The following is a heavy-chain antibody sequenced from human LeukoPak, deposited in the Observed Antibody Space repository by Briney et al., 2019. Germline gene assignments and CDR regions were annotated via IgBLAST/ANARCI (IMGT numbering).Heavy chain of an antibody. CDR2: ISSSAATT. D-gene: IGHD4-17*01. J-gene: IGHJ4*02. CDR1: GFRFSDYY. Sequence: PGGSLRLSCVTSGFRFSDYYMMWIRQAPGKGPERVAHISSSAATTLYADSVKGRFTVSRDNAKNSLYLEMTSLRPEDTAVYYCARDRGSTVTTVGYWGQGTLVTVSS. V-gene: IGHV3-11*01. CDR3: ARDRGSTVTTVGY.